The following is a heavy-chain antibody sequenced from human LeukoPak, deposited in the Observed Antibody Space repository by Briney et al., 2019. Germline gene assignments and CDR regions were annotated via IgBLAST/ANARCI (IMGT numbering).Heavy chain of an antibody. J-gene: IGHJ5*02. V-gene: IGHV4-39*01. CDR2: IYYSGNI. CDR1: GDSITATSYY. CDR3: TRQIRYTYDPNWFHP. Sequence: SETLSLTCSVSGDSITATSYYWAWIRQPPGKGLEWIGSIYYSGNINYDPSLQSRVTISVDTSKNQFSLNLSSVTAADTAVYFCTRQIRYTYDPNWFHPWGQGTLVTGSS. D-gene: IGHD5-12*01.